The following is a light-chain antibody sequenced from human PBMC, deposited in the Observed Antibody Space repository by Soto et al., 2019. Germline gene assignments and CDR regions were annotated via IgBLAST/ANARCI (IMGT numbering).Light chain of an antibody. CDR3: CSYAGSNTWV. J-gene: IGLJ3*02. CDR1: SSDVGTYNL. CDR2: EGT. Sequence: QSALTQPASVSGSPGQSITISCTGTSSDVGTYNLVSWYQQHPGKAPKLMIYEGTKRPSGISSRFSGSKSGNTASLTISGLQAEDEADYSCCSYAGSNTWVFGGGTKLTVL. V-gene: IGLV2-23*01.